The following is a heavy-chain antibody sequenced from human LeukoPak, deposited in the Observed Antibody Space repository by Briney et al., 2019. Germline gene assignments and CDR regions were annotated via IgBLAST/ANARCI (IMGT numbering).Heavy chain of an antibody. D-gene: IGHD2-8*01. J-gene: IGHJ5*02. V-gene: IGHV3-74*01. CDR1: GFTFSSYW. CDR3: ARGSGRNGWFDP. CDR2: ITGDGSGA. Sequence: GGSLRLSCAASGFTFSSYWMHWVRQAPGKGLVWFSRITGDGSGANYADSVKGRFTISRDNAKNTLYLQMNSLRANDTAVYYCARGSGRNGWFDPWGQGTLVTVSS.